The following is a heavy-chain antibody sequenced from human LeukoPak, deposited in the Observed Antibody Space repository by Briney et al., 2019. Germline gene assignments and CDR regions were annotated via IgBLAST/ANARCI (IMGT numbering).Heavy chain of an antibody. CDR3: ARDDGDSDAFDI. CDR2: ISSSSSYI. CDR1: GFTFSTQT. J-gene: IGHJ3*02. D-gene: IGHD4-17*01. V-gene: IGHV3-21*01. Sequence: RGSLRLSCAASGFTFSTQTRNGVARPQGKGRNWVSSISSSSSYIYYADSVKGRFTISRDNAKNSLYLQMNSLRAEDTAAYYCARDDGDSDAFDIWGQGTMVTVSS.